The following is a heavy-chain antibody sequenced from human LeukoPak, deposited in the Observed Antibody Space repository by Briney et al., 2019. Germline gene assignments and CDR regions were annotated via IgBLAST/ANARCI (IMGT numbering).Heavy chain of an antibody. CDR2: IYYTGST. Sequence: SETLSLTCTVSGGSINNYYWSWVRQPPGAGLEWLAYIYYTGSTNYNPSLKTRLTISVDTSKNQFSLKLSSVTAADTAVYYCARDGGVAAAGPLDPWGQGTLVTVSS. J-gene: IGHJ5*02. CDR1: GGSINNYY. V-gene: IGHV4-59*12. CDR3: ARDGGVAAAGPLDP. D-gene: IGHD6-13*01.